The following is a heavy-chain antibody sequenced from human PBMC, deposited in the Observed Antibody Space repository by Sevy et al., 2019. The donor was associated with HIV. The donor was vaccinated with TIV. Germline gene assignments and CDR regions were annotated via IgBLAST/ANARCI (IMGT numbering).Heavy chain of an antibody. J-gene: IGHJ4*02. Sequence: GGSLRLSCTTSGFTFDDYAMSWFRQAPGKGLEWVAFITRNSYEAYGGTTDYAAFVKGRFIILRDDSKSVAYLQMNSLKTEDTAVYYCTRGLATADTPEYYFDYWGQGTLVTVSS. CDR3: TRGLATADTPEYYFDY. CDR2: ITRNSYEAYGGTT. D-gene: IGHD5-12*01. V-gene: IGHV3-49*03. CDR1: GFTFDDYA.